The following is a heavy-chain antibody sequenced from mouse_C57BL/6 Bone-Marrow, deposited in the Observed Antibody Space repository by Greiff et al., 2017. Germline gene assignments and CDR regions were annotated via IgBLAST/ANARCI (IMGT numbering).Heavy chain of an antibody. Sequence: VQGVESDAELVKPGASVKISCKVSGYTFTDHTIHWMKQRPEQGLEWIGYIYPRDGSTKYNEKFKGKATLTADKSSSTAYMQLNSLTSEDSAVYFCASLRGLYYYGTWYFDVWGTGTTVTVSS. CDR1: GYTFTDHT. J-gene: IGHJ1*03. CDR2: IYPRDGST. D-gene: IGHD1-1*01. CDR3: ASLRGLYYYGTWYFDV. V-gene: IGHV1-78*01.